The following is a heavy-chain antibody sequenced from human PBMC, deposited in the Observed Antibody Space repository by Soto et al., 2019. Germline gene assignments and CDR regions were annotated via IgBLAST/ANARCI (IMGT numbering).Heavy chain of an antibody. CDR1: GGSVSSGSYY. D-gene: IGHD3-22*01. J-gene: IGHJ4*02. Sequence: QVQLQESGPGLVKPSETLSLTCTVSGGSVSSGSYYWSWIRQPPGKGLEWIGYIYYSGSTNYNPSLKSRVTISVDTSKNQFSRKLSSVTAADTAVYYCARDFGYYDSSGYYGDWGQGTLVTVSS. CDR3: ARDFGYYDSSGYYGD. V-gene: IGHV4-61*01. CDR2: IYYSGST.